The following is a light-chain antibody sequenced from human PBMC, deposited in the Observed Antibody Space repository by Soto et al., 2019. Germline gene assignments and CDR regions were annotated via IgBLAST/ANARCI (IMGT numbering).Light chain of an antibody. CDR2: GAS. V-gene: IGKV3-20*01. Sequence: ETVLTQSPATLSLSPGEISKLPCRGSQSISSSYLAWYQQRPGQAPRLLIYGASSRATGIPDRFSGSGSGTEFTLTISRLEPEDFAVYYCQQYGSSPRTFGQGTKVDIK. CDR1: QSISSSY. CDR3: QQYGSSPRT. J-gene: IGKJ1*01.